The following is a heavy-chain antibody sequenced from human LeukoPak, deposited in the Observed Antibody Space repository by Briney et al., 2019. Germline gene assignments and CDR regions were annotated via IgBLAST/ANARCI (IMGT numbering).Heavy chain of an antibody. CDR1: GGSISSSSYY. CDR2: IYYGGST. V-gene: IGHV4-39*07. D-gene: IGHD3-3*01. CDR3: ATTLSRGITDFWSGLQPPRPSLDY. J-gene: IGHJ4*02. Sequence: SETLSLTCTVSGGSISSSSYYWGWIRQPPGKGLEWIGSIYYGGSTYYNPSLKSRVTISVDTSKNQFSLRLSSVTAADTAVYYCATTLSRGITDFWSGLQPPRPSLDYWDQGTLVTASS.